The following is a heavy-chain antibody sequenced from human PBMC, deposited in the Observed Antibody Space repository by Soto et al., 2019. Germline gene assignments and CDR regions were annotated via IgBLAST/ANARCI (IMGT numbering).Heavy chain of an antibody. J-gene: IGHJ4*02. Sequence: GGSLRLSCTVSGFAFNNYGINWVRQAPGKGLEWVSSISKSDYTYYSDSVKGRFTISRDNAKSSVSLQMNTLRVEDTAVYYCAREDSIIIPAVSDFWGQGTLVTVSS. CDR1: GFAFNNYG. D-gene: IGHD2-2*01. V-gene: IGHV3-21*01. CDR2: ISKSDYT. CDR3: AREDSIIIPAVSDF.